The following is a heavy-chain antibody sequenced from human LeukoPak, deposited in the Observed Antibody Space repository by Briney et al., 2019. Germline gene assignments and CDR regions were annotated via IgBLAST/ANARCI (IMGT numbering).Heavy chain of an antibody. Sequence: GGSLRLSCAASGFTVSSNYMSWVRQAPGKGLEWVSVIYSGGSTYYADSVKGRFTISRDNSKNTLYLQMNSLRAEDTAVYYCAKDADYGDFHDAFDIWGQGTMVTVSS. CDR3: AKDADYGDFHDAFDI. CDR1: GFTVSSNY. J-gene: IGHJ3*02. V-gene: IGHV3-53*01. D-gene: IGHD4-17*01. CDR2: IYSGGST.